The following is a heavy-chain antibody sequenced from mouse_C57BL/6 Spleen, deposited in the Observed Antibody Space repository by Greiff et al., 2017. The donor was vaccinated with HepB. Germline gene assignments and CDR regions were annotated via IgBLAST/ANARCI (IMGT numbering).Heavy chain of an antibody. CDR3: ARPYWNWYFDV. CDR2: ISSGSSTI. V-gene: IGHV5-17*01. CDR1: GFTFSDYG. Sequence: EVHLVESGGGLVKPGGSLKLSCAASGFTFSDYGMHWVRQAPEKGLEWVAYISSGSSTIYYADTVKGRFTISRDNAKNTLFLQMTSLRSEDTAMYYCARPYWNWYFDVWGTGTTVTVSS. J-gene: IGHJ1*03. D-gene: IGHD2-10*01.